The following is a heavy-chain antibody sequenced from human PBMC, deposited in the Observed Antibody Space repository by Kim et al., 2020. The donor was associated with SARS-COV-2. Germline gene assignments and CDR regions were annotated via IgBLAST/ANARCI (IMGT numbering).Heavy chain of an antibody. J-gene: IGHJ2*01. Sequence: SETLSLTCTVSGGSISSYYWSWIWQPPGKGLEWIGYIYYSGSTNYNPSLKSRVTLSVDTSKNQFSLKLSSVTAADTAVYSCASTGCSGYYFPVYWYFDLWGRGTLVTVSS. CDR2: IYYSGST. D-gene: IGHD3-22*01. CDR1: GGSISSYY. V-gene: IGHV4-59*01. CDR3: ASTGCSGYYFPVYWYFDL.